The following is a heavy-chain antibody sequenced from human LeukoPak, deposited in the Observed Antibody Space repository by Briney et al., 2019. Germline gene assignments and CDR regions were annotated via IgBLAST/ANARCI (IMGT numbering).Heavy chain of an antibody. D-gene: IGHD3-10*01. V-gene: IGHV4-34*01. J-gene: IGHJ6*02. CDR2: INHSGST. CDR3: ARGLGWFGVGYYYGMDV. Sequence: PGGSLRLSCAASGFTFSSYEMNWVRQPPGKGLEWIGEINHSGSTNYNPSLKSRVTISVDTSKNQFSLKLSSVTAADTAVYYCARGLGWFGVGYYYGMDVWGQGTTVTVSS. CDR1: GFTFSSYE.